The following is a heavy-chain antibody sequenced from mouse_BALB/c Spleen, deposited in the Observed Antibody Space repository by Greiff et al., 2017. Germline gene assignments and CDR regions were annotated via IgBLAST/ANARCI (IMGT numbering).Heavy chain of an antibody. CDR3: VGSGEITGGRGY. V-gene: IGHV1-87*01. J-gene: IGHJ2*03. D-gene: IGHD1-1*01. CDR1: GYTFPSYW. CDR2: IYPGDGDT. Sequence: VQLVESGAELARPGASVKLSCKASGYTFPSYWMQWVKQRPGQGLEWIGAIYPGDGDTWYTQKFKGKATLTADKSSSTAYMQLSSLASEDSAVYYCVGSGEITGGRGYWGQGTRLTVS.